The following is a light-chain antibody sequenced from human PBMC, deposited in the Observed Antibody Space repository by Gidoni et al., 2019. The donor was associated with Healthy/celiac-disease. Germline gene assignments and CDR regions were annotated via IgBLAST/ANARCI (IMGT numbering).Light chain of an antibody. V-gene: IGKV3-11*01. CDR3: QQRSNWPGLT. CDR1: QSVSSY. J-gene: IGKJ4*01. CDR2: DAS. Sequence: EIVLTQSPATLSLSPGERATLSCRASQSVSSYLAWYQQKPGQAPRLLIYDASNRATGTPARFSGSGSGTDFTLTISSLEPEDFAVYYCQQRSNWPGLTFXGXTKVEIK.